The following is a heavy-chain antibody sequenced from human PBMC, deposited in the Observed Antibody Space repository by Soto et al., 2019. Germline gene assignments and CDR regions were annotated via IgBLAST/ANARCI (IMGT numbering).Heavy chain of an antibody. Sequence: GGSLRLSCAASGFNFGVFGMHWVRQAPGKGLEWLSVLSYEGSEEYYADSVRGRFTIPRDNSENTLFLQMDSLRVDDTGVYYCALTRRSSLLEVAGPGFEYWGQGTLVTVSS. D-gene: IGHD6-19*01. V-gene: IGHV3-30*03. CDR3: ALTRRSSLLEVAGPGFEY. CDR1: GFNFGVFG. J-gene: IGHJ4*02. CDR2: LSYEGSEE.